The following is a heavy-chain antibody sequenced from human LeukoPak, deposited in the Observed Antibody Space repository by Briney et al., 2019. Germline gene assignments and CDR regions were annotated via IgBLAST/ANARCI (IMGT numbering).Heavy chain of an antibody. D-gene: IGHD4-17*01. V-gene: IGHV3-33*01. CDR1: GFTFSSYA. CDR2: IWSDTTNK. CDR3: ARDRLTTVTTFHFDY. J-gene: IGHJ4*02. Sequence: PGRSLSLSCAASGFTFSSYAMHWVRQAPGKGLEWVAVIWSDTTNKYYADSVKGRFTISRDNSKNTLYLQMSSLRAEDTAMYYCARDRLTTVTTFHFDYWGQGTLVTVSS.